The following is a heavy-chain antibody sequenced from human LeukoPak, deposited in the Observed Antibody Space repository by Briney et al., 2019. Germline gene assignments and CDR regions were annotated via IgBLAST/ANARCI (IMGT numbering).Heavy chain of an antibody. D-gene: IGHD6-25*01. CDR3: ARHGRQYYYSMDV. V-gene: IGHV3-7*05. Sequence: SGGSLRLSCAASGLSFSSYWMSWVRQAPGKGLEWVAYIKQDKSEKYYVDSVKGRFTISRDNAKNSLYLEMSSLRAEDTAVYYCARHGRQYYYSMDVWGQGTTVTVSS. CDR2: IKQDKSEK. J-gene: IGHJ6*02. CDR1: GLSFSSYW.